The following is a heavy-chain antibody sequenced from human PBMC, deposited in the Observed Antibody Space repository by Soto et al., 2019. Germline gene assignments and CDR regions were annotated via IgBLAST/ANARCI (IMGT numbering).Heavy chain of an antibody. CDR2: IYSGGST. V-gene: IGHV3-53*01. J-gene: IGHJ6*02. D-gene: IGHD1-26*01. CDR3: ARDFVVGGPTINYYYGMDV. CDR1: GFTVSSNY. Sequence: PGGSLRLSCAASGFTVSSNYMSWVRQAPGKGLEWVSVIYSGGSTYYADSVKGRSTISRDNSKNTLYLQMNSLGAEDTAVYYCARDFVVGGPTINYYYGMDVWGQGTTVTVSS.